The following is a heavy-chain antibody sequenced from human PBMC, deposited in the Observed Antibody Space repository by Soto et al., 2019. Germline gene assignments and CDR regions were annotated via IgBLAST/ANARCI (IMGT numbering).Heavy chain of an antibody. CDR1: GGSVSSGSYY. D-gene: IGHD3-9*01. J-gene: IGHJ5*02. CDR3: ARVGILTGSPGNWFDP. V-gene: IGHV4-61*01. Sequence: ETLSLTCTVSGGSVSSGSYYWSWIRQPPGKGLEWIGYIYYSGSTNYNPSLKSRVTISVDTSKNQFSLKLSSVTAADTAVYYCARVGILTGSPGNWFDPWGQGTLVTVSS. CDR2: IYYSGST.